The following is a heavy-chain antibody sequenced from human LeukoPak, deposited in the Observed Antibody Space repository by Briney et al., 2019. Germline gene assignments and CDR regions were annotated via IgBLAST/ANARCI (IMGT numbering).Heavy chain of an antibody. CDR3: ARDRSYSSSWYDY. Sequence: WINTNTGNPTYAQGFTGRFVFSLDTSVSTAYLQISSLKAEDTAVYYCARDRSYSSSWYDYWGQGTLVTVSS. V-gene: IGHV7-4-1*02. J-gene: IGHJ4*02. CDR2: INTNTGNP. D-gene: IGHD6-13*01.